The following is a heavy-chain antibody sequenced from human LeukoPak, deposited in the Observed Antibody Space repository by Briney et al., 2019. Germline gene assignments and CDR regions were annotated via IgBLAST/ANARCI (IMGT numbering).Heavy chain of an antibody. V-gene: IGHV3-74*01. CDR3: ARDRLHYDSLTGYPAD. CDR1: GFTFSSYW. D-gene: IGHD3-9*01. Sequence: GGSLRLSCAASGFTFSSYWMHWVRQAPGKGLVWVSRINTGGSSTIYADSVKGRFTISRDNAENTLYLQMNSLRAEDTAVYYCARDRLHYDSLTGYPADWGQGTLVTVSS. J-gene: IGHJ4*02. CDR2: INTGGSST.